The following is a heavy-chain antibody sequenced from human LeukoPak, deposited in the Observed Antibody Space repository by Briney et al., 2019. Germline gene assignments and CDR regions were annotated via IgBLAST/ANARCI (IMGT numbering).Heavy chain of an antibody. Sequence: GGSLRLSCAASGFTFSDYYMSWIRQAPGKGLEWVPYISSSGSTIYYADSVKGRFTISRDNAKNSLYLQINSLRAEDTAVYHCARGWEMNKFDYWGQGTLVTVSS. CDR1: GFTFSDYY. J-gene: IGHJ4*02. V-gene: IGHV3-11*01. D-gene: IGHD1-26*01. CDR3: ARGWEMNKFDY. CDR2: ISSSGSTI.